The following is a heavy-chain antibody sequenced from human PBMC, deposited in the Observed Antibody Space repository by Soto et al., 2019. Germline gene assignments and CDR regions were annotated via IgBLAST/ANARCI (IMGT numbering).Heavy chain of an antibody. Sequence: SQTLSLTCAISGDSVSSNSAAWNWIRQSPSRGLEWLGRTYYRSKWYNDYAVSVKSRITINPDTSKNQFSLQLNSVTPEDTAVYYCARGGTYYYGSGSYSTGNWFDTWGQGTLVTVS. J-gene: IGHJ5*02. CDR2: TYYRSKWYN. CDR3: ARGGTYYYGSGSYSTGNWFDT. D-gene: IGHD3-10*01. V-gene: IGHV6-1*01. CDR1: GDSVSSNSAA.